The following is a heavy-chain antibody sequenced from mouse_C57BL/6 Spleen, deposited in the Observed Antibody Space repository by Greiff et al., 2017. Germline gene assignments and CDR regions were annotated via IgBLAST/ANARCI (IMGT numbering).Heavy chain of an antibody. Sequence: EVKVVESGEGLVKPGGSLKLSCAASGFTFSSYAMSWVRQTPEKRLEWVAYISSGGDYIYYADTVKGRFTISRDNARNTLYLQMSSLKSEDTAMYYCTRVPNWDRYFDVWGTGTTVTVSS. D-gene: IGHD4-1*01. J-gene: IGHJ1*03. CDR2: ISSGGDYI. V-gene: IGHV5-9-1*02. CDR1: GFTFSSYA. CDR3: TRVPNWDRYFDV.